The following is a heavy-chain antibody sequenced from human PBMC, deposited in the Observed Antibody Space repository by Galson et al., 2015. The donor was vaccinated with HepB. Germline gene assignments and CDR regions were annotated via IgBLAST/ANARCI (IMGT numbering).Heavy chain of an antibody. CDR2: IKSDGSTT. J-gene: IGHJ4*02. V-gene: IGHV3-74*01. D-gene: IGHD6-13*01. Sequence: SLRLSCAASGFTFSSYAMSWVRQAPGKGLVWVSRIKSDGSTTAYADSVKGRFTISRDNAKNTLYLQMNSLRAEDTAVYYCATLAAAGTTDYWGQGTLVTVSS. CDR1: GFTFSSYA. CDR3: ATLAAAGTTDY.